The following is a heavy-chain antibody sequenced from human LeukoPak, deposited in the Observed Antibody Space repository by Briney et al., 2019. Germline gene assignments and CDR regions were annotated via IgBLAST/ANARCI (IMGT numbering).Heavy chain of an antibody. CDR2: INPNSGGT. D-gene: IGHD3-22*01. V-gene: IGHV1-2*02. Sequence: GASVKVSCKASGYTFTSYYMHWVRHAPGQGLEWMGWINPNSGGTNYAQKFQGRVTMTRDTSISTAYMELSRLRSDDTAVYYCARPFRSSYKVFDYWGQGTLVTVSS. CDR3: ARPFRSSYKVFDY. J-gene: IGHJ4*02. CDR1: GYTFTSYY.